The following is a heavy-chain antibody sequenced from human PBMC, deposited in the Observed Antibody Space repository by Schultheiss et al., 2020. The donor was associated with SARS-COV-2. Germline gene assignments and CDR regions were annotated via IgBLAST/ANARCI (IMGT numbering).Heavy chain of an antibody. J-gene: IGHJ4*02. V-gene: IGHV3-21*01. Sequence: GESLKISCGASGFTFTTSGMTWVRQAPGEGLEWVSTISSSGDTFYADSLRGRFTISRDNAKNSAYLQMNSLRDEDTAVYYCARDGSEWSRSDWGQGTRVTVSS. CDR2: ISSSGDT. CDR1: GFTFTTSG. CDR3: ARDGSEWSRSD. D-gene: IGHD3-3*01.